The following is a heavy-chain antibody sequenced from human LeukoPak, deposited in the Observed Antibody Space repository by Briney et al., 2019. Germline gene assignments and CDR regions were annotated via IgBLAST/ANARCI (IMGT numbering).Heavy chain of an antibody. CDR1: GYSISSGYY. CDR2: IYHSGST. CDR3: ARDRNWYTVAYDAFDI. D-gene: IGHD4-23*01. J-gene: IGHJ3*02. Sequence: SETLSLTCTVSGYSISSGYYWGWIRPPPGKGLEWIGSIYHSGSTYYNPSLKSRVTISVDTSKNQFSLKLSSVTAADTAVYYCARDRNWYTVAYDAFDIWGQGTMVTVSS. V-gene: IGHV4-38-2*02.